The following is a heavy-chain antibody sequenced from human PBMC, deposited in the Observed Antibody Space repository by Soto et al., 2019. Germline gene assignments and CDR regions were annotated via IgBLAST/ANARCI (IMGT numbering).Heavy chain of an antibody. J-gene: IGHJ4*02. V-gene: IGHV1-2*02. CDR1: GDTFTANY. D-gene: IGHD1-26*01. CDR3: ARDMAKGGGSAGFDY. Sequence: XSVKVSCTASGDTFTANYRHWVRQAPGQGFEWMGWINPKSGGTKYPQKFQGRVTMTRDTSLSTVYMTLTRLTSDDTAVYYCARDMAKGGGSAGFDYWGQGTLVTVSS. CDR2: INPKSGGT.